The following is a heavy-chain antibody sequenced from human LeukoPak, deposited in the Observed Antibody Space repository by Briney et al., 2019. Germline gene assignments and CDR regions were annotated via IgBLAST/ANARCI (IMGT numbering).Heavy chain of an antibody. CDR2: IYHSGST. Sequence: SQTLSLTCAVSGGSISSGGYSWSWIRQPPGKGLEWIGYIYHSGSTYYNPSLKSRVTISVDRSKNQFSLKLSSVTAADTAVYYCARDRHYCSSTSCPKYFQHWVRGTLVTVSS. V-gene: IGHV4-30-2*01. J-gene: IGHJ1*01. CDR1: GGSISSGGYS. D-gene: IGHD2-2*01. CDR3: ARDRHYCSSTSCPKYFQH.